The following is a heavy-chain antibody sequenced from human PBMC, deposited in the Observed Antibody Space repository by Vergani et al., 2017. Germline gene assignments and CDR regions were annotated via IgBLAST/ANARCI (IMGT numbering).Heavy chain of an antibody. CDR2: IHPAHSDT. D-gene: IGHD3-22*01. V-gene: IGHV5-51*01. CDR1: GYSFTNYW. CDR3: ARLYGRDSSGSKYFDY. J-gene: IGHJ4*02. Sequence: EVQLVQSGAEVKKPGESLKISCQISGYSFTNYWIGFVRQMPGKGLEWMGIIHPAHSDTSYSPSFQVQVTISVDKSISTAYLQRSSLRASDSAMYYCARLYGRDSSGSKYFDYWGQGTLVTVSS.